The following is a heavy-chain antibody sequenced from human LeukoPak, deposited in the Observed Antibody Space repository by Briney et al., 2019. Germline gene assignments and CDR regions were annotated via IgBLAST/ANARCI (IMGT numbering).Heavy chain of an antibody. V-gene: IGHV4-4*09. Sequence: SETQSLTCTVSGGSINNYCWSWVRQAPGKGLEWIGYIYNSGTTDYNPSLRGRVTMSLDTSKNQLSMDLKFLTAADTAIYYCATSYDAKTAPYDLWGQGTPVTVSS. CDR3: ATSYDAKTAPYDL. CDR2: IYNSGTT. CDR1: GGSINNYC. D-gene: IGHD3-3*01. J-gene: IGHJ5*02.